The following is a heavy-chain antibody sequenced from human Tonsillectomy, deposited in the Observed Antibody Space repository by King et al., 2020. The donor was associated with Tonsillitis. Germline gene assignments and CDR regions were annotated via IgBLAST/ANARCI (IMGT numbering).Heavy chain of an antibody. V-gene: IGHV5-10-1*03. J-gene: IGHJ6*02. CDR3: ARHGEHPVQLYYYTIDV. CDR2: IAPSDSYT. CDR1: GYIFTSYW. Sequence: VQLVESGAEVKKPGESLRISCKASGYIFTSYWITWVRQMPGEGLEWMGRIAPSDSYTNYSPSFQGHGTISTDKSISTAYLQWSSLKTSDTAMYYCARHGEHPVQLYYYTIDVWGQGTTVTVSS. D-gene: IGHD2-21*01.